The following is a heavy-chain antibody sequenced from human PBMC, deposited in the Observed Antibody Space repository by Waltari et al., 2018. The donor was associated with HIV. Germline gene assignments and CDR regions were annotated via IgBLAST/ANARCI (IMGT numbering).Heavy chain of an antibody. CDR3: ALDGPPYSNEGRCYLN. D-gene: IGHD4-4*01. CDR1: GYTFTAYY. Sequence: QVQLVQSGAEVKEPGASVRVSCKTSGYTFTAYYMHWVRQVPGQGLECMGFINSDTGDTYYAQKFQGRVTMTRDTSIRTGYLELTRLRLDDTAVYYCALDGPPYSNEGRCYLNWGQGTLVTVSS. CDR2: INSDTGDT. V-gene: IGHV1-2*02. J-gene: IGHJ4*02.